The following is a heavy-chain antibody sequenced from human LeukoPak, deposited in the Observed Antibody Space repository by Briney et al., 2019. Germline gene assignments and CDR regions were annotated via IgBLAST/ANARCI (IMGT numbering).Heavy chain of an antibody. CDR1: GFTFSSYS. CDR3: ARRYFDY. V-gene: IGHV3-7*03. J-gene: IGHJ4*02. CDR2: IKQDGGAK. Sequence: GGSLRLSCAASGFTFSSYSMNWVRQAPGKGLEWVANIKQDGGAKHYVDSVKGRFTISRDNAKNSLYLQMNSLRAEDTAIYYCARRYFDYWGQGTLVTVSS.